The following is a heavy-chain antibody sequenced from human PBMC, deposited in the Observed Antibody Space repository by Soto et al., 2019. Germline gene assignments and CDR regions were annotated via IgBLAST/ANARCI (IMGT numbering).Heavy chain of an antibody. CDR3: TRGTKGQSPVY. D-gene: IGHD1-7*01. CDR2: IRSKDYGGTT. J-gene: IGHJ4*02. Sequence: PGGSLRLSCTASGFTFGDYAMSWFRQAPGKGLEWVGFIRSKDYGGTTEYAASVKGRFTISRDDSKSIAYLQMNSLKTEDTAVYYCTRGTKGQSPVYWGQGTLVTVSS. V-gene: IGHV3-49*03. CDR1: GFTFGDYA.